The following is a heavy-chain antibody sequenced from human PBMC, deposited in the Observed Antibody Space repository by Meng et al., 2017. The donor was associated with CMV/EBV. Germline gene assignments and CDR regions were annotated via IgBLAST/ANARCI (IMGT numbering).Heavy chain of an antibody. Sequence: TSTQSSSTLVKPPQPLSLTRTLSGFSPRTSGVGVGWNRQPPRKALQWLALIYWDDDKRYSPSLKSRLTITKDTSKNQVVLTMTNMDPVDTATYYCAHSQRGYSGPVDFDYWGQGTLVTVSS. V-gene: IGHV2-5*02. D-gene: IGHD5-12*01. J-gene: IGHJ4*02. CDR3: AHSQRGYSGPVDFDY. CDR1: GFSPRTSGVG. CDR2: IYWDDDK.